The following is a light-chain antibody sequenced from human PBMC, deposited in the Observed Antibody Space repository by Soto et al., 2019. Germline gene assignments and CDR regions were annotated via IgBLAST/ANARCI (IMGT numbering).Light chain of an antibody. J-gene: IGKJ4*01. CDR3: QQYDNSPLT. CDR2: GAS. Sequence: EILLTQSPDTLSLSPGERATLSCRSSQSVSSNYLAWYQQKPGQAPRLLIYGASSRATGIPDRFSGSGSGTDFTLTISRLEPEDFAVYYCQQYDNSPLTFGGGTKVDI. V-gene: IGKV3-20*01. CDR1: QSVSSNY.